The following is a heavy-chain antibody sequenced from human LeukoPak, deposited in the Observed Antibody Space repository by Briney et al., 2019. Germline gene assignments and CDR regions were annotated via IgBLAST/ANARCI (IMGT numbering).Heavy chain of an antibody. V-gene: IGHV1-8*02. CDR3: ARLPKYSRPLDY. J-gene: IGHJ4*02. Sequence: APVKVSCKASGYTFSSYDINWVRQATGQGLEWMGWMNPNSGNTAYAQKFQGRVTMSRDTSISTAYMELSSLRSEDTAAYYCARLPKYSRPLDYWGQGTLVTVSS. CDR2: MNPNSGNT. D-gene: IGHD6-6*01. CDR1: GYTFSSYD.